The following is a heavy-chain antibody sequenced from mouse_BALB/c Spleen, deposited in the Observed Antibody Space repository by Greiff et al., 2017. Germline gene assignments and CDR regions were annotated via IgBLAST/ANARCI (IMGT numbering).Heavy chain of an antibody. CDR2: IFPGTGTT. J-gene: IGHJ3*01. V-gene: IGHV1S132*01. CDR3: ARGDWFAY. Sequence: QVQLQQSGAELVKPGASVKLSCKTSGYTFTSYWIQWVKQRPGQGLGWIGEIFPGTGTTYYNEKFKGKATLTIDTSSSTAYMQLSSLTSEDSAVYFCARGDWFAYWGQGTLVTVSA. CDR1: GYTFTSYW.